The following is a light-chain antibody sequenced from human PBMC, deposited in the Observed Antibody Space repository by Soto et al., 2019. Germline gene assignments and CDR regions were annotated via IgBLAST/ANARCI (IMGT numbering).Light chain of an antibody. J-gene: IGLJ1*01. V-gene: IGLV2-14*01. CDR2: DVS. CDR3: SPYTGSRRV. CDR1: SSDVGGYNY. Sequence: QSALTQPASVSGSPGQSITISCTGTSSDVGGYNYVSWYQQHPGKAPKLMIYDVSNRPSGVSTRFSGSKSGNTASLTISGLQAEDDADYYCSPYTGSRRVFGTGTKVTVL.